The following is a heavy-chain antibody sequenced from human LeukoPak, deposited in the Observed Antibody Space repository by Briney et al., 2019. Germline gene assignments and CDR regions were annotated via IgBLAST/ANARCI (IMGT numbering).Heavy chain of an antibody. V-gene: IGHV4-39*01. CDR1: GGSISSSSYY. CDR2: IYYSGST. Sequence: SETLSLTCTVSGGSISSSSYYWGWIRHPPGKGLEWIGSIYYSGSTYYNPPPKSRSTIPVATSKIQFSLKLSSVTAADTDVYYCARLDKLWFGELSVIDYWGKGTMVTVSS. D-gene: IGHD3-10*01. J-gene: IGHJ4*02. CDR3: ARLDKLWFGELSVIDY.